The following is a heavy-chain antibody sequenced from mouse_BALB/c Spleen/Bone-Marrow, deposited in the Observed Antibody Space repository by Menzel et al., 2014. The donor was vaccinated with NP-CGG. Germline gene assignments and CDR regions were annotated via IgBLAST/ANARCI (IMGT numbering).Heavy chain of an antibody. CDR2: INPSIGYT. CDR3: AREGTYYAYFDY. D-gene: IGHD1-1*01. CDR1: GYIFTSYT. J-gene: IGHJ2*01. V-gene: IGHV1-4*02. Sequence: VKLQESAAELARPGASVKLSCKASGYIFTSYTIQWIKQRPGQGLEWIGYINPSIGYTEYNQNFKDKTTLAADTSSGTAYMQLSSLTSEDSAGDYCAREGTYYAYFDYWGQGTTLAVSS.